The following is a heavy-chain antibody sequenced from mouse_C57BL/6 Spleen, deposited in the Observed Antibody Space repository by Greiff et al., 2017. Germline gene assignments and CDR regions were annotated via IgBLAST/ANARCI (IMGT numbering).Heavy chain of an antibody. CDR1: GFTFSDYG. V-gene: IGHV5-17*01. D-gene: IGHD1-1*01. J-gene: IGHJ1*03. CDR3: ARQGYGSSYWYFDV. Sequence: EVKLVESGGGLVKPGGSLKLSCAASGFTFSDYGMHWVRQAPEKGLEWVAYISSGSSTIYYADTVKGRFTISRDNAKNTLFLQMTSLRSEDTAMYYCARQGYGSSYWYFDVWGTGTTVTASS. CDR2: ISSGSSTI.